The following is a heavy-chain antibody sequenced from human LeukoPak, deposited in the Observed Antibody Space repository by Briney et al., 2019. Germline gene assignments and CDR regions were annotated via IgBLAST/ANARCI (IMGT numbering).Heavy chain of an antibody. CDR2: IYSNGIA. Sequence: TLSLTCSVSGDSRFSYYCYWIRQPPGKGLECLGYIYSNGIAKYTPSLWSRVTISFATTSNHLSLRQTSVTAAHTALNYFARRAYYDSRGYHPTTGYFDHWGRGTLVTVSS. D-gene: IGHD3-16*01. CDR3: ARRAYYDSRGYHPTTGYFDH. CDR1: GDSRFSYY. J-gene: IGHJ2*01. V-gene: IGHV4-4*08.